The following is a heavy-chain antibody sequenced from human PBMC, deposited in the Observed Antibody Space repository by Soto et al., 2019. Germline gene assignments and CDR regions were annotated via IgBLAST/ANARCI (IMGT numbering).Heavy chain of an antibody. CDR1: GDTFTNFG. Sequence: HLVQSGPEVKKPGASITVSCKTFGDTFTNFGLSWVRRAPGQGLEWMGWIATYNNNRNYAEKFQGRLTLTTDTSTSTAYMELKNLGNDDTAVYDCARVLRGVVNWFDPWGQGTLVTVSS. D-gene: IGHD3-10*01. J-gene: IGHJ5*02. V-gene: IGHV1-18*01. CDR2: IATYNNNR. CDR3: ARVLRGVVNWFDP.